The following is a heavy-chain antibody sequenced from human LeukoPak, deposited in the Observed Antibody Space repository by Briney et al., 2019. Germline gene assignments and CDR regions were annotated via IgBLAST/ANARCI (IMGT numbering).Heavy chain of an antibody. CDR2: IYYSGST. CDR1: GGSISSYY. V-gene: IGHV4-59*08. D-gene: IGHD6-19*01. Sequence: SETLSLTCTVSGGSISSYYWSWIRQPPGKGLEWIGYIYYSGSTNYNPSLKSRVTISVDTSKNQFSLKLSSVTAADTAVYYCASHRGSSGWTPFGYWGQGTLVTVSS. J-gene: IGHJ4*02. CDR3: ASHRGSSGWTPFGY.